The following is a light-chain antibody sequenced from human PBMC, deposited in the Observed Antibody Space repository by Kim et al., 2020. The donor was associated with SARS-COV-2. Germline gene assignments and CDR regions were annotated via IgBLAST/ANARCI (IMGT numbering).Light chain of an antibody. CDR2: AAS. CDR3: QQSYSTPYT. J-gene: IGKJ2*01. CDR1: QTISIY. V-gene: IGKV1-39*01. Sequence: DIQMTQSPSSLSASVGDRVTITCRASQTISIYLNWYQQKPGKAPKLLIHAASSLQSGVPSRFSGSGSGTDFTLTISSLQPEDFATYYCQQSYSTPYTFGQGPKLEI.